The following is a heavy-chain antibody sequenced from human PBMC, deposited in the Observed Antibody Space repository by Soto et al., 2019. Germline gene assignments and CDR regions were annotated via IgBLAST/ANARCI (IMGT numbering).Heavy chain of an antibody. CDR1: GFAFSGYS. Sequence: QPGGSLRLSCEASGFAFSGYSMNWVRQAPGKGLEWISCVSNSGGTIYYSDSVKGRFTISRDNAMNSLYLQMNSLRDEDTAVYYCARGGWNYDCLDVWGQGTTVTVSS. D-gene: IGHD3-3*01. J-gene: IGHJ6*02. CDR3: ARGGWNYDCLDV. CDR2: VSNSGGTI. V-gene: IGHV3-48*02.